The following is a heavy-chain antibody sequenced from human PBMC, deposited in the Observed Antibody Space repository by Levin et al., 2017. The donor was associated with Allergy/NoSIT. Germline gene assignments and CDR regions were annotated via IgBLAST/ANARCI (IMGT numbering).Heavy chain of an antibody. D-gene: IGHD4-23*01. CDR1: GGSVSSGRYY. Sequence: SCTVSGGSVSSGRYYWSWIRQPPGKGLEWIGYIYYSGSTNYNPSLKSRVTISVDTSKNQFSLKLSSVTAADTAVYYCARNVDGGNAYNWFDPWGQGTLVTVSS. V-gene: IGHV4-61*01. J-gene: IGHJ5*02. CDR3: ARNVDGGNAYNWFDP. CDR2: IYYSGST.